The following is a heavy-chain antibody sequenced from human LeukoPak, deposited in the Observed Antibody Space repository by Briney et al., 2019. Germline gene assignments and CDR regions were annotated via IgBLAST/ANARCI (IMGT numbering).Heavy chain of an antibody. CDR1: GYSISSGYY. V-gene: IGHV4-38-2*01. J-gene: IGHJ5*02. CDR3: TKSSCSLFDP. CDR2: IYHSGST. D-gene: IGHD2-15*01. Sequence: PSETLSLTCAVSGYSISSGYYWGWIRQPPGKGLEWIGSIYHSGSTYYNPSLKSRVTISVDTSKNQISLKLSSVTAADTAVYYCTKSSCSLFDPWGQGTLVTVSS.